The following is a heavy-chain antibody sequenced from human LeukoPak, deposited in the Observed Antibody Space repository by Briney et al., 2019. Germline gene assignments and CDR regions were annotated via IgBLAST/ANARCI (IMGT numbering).Heavy chain of an antibody. J-gene: IGHJ6*02. D-gene: IGHD2-21*02. CDR2: ISDSGTST. V-gene: IGHV3-23*01. CDR1: GFTFRSYA. CDR3: AKQVCGADCYYYYGMDV. Sequence: GSLRLSWAASGFTFRSYAMTWVRQAPGKGLEWVSSISDSGTSTYYADSVKGRFTISRDNSKNTLYLQMNSLRAEDTAVYYCAKQVCGADCYYYYGMDVWGQGTTVTVSS.